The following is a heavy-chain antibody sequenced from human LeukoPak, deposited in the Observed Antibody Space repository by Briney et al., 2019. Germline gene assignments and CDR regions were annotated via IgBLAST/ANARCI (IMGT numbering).Heavy chain of an antibody. CDR1: GYSISSGYY. CDR3: ARGGFVVSLMDV. CDR2: IYHSGST. J-gene: IGHJ6*03. V-gene: IGHV4-38-2*02. Sequence: PSETLSLTCTVSGYSISSGYYWGWIRQPPVRGLEWIGSIYHSGSTYYNPSLKSRVTISVDTSKNQFSLKLSSVTAADTAVYYCARGGFVVSLMDVWGKGTTVTVSS. D-gene: IGHD2-2*01.